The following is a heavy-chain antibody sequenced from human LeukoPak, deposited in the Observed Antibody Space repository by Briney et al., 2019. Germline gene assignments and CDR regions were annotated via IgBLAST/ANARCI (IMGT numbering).Heavy chain of an antibody. CDR1: GYTLTELS. D-gene: IGHD6-19*01. V-gene: IGHV1-24*01. J-gene: IGHJ4*02. Sequence: ASVKVSCKVSGYTLTELSMHWVRQAPGKGLEWMGGFDPEDGETIYAQKFQGRVTMTEDTSTDTAYMELSSLRSEGTAVYYCATAAVAGTGRAPGVYFDYWGQGTLVTVSS. CDR3: ATAAVAGTGRAPGVYFDY. CDR2: FDPEDGET.